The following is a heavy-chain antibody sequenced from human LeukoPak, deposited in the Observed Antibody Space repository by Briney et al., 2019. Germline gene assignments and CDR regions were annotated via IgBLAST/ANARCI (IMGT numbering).Heavy chain of an antibody. CDR1: GFTFDDYG. Sequence: GGSLRLSCAASGFTFDDYGMSWVRQAPGKGLEWVSGINWNGGSTGYADSVKGRFTISRDNAKNSLYLQMNSLRAEDTALYHCARDLSGSYYDQRGDNWFDPWGQGTLVTVSS. CDR3: ARDLSGSYYDQRGDNWFDP. CDR2: INWNGGST. J-gene: IGHJ5*02. D-gene: IGHD1-26*01. V-gene: IGHV3-20*01.